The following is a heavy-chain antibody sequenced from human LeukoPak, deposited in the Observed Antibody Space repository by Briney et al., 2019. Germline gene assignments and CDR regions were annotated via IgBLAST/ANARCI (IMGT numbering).Heavy chain of an antibody. Sequence: TGGSLRLSCAASGFTFSSYSMNWVRQAPGKGLEWVPSISSSSSYIYYADSVKGRFTISRDNAKNSLYLQMNSLRAEDTAVYYCARVGAVAAHGGYFQHWGQGTLVTVSS. V-gene: IGHV3-21*01. CDR3: ARVGAVAAHGGYFQH. J-gene: IGHJ1*01. CDR2: ISSSSSYI. CDR1: GFTFSSYS. D-gene: IGHD6-19*01.